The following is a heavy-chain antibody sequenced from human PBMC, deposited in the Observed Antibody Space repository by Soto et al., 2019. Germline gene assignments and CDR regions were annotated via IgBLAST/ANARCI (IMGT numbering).Heavy chain of an antibody. V-gene: IGHV3-23*01. J-gene: IGHJ6*02. CDR1: VFTFSSYA. CDR3: AKEERAYYDFWSGRSMHV. D-gene: IGHD3-3*01. CDR2: ISGSGGST. Sequence: GALRVSSAALVFTFSSYAMSWVRQAPGKGLEWVSAISGSGGSTYYADSVKGRFTISRDNSKNTLYLQMNSLRAEDTAVYYCAKEERAYYDFWSGRSMHVWGQGTTVTVSS.